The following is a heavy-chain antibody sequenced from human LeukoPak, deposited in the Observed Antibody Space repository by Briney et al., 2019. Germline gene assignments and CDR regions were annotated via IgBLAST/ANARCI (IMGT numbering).Heavy chain of an antibody. D-gene: IGHD6-13*01. CDR2: ISWNSGSI. Sequence: PGGSLRLSCEASGSTFDDYAMHWVRQAPGKGLEWVSGISWNSGSIGYADSVKGRFTISRDNAKNSLYLQMNSLRAEDTALYYCAKDIFTGIAAAGIFDYWGQGTLVTVSS. CDR1: GSTFDDYA. CDR3: AKDIFTGIAAAGIFDY. J-gene: IGHJ4*02. V-gene: IGHV3-9*01.